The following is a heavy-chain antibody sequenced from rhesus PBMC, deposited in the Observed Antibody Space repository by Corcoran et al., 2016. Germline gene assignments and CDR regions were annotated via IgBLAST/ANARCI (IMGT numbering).Heavy chain of an antibody. J-gene: IGHJ4*01. D-gene: IGHD6-37*01. CDR3: ARNFGWSLGY. CDR1: GGSFSSYG. CDR2: INGNRGST. Sequence: QVQLQESGPGLVKPSETLALTCAVSGGSFSSYGWSWISQPPGKELEWIGEINGNRGSTNYNPSRKSRVTISTAASKNQFSRRLSSVTAADTAVYYCARNFGWSLGYWGQGVLVTVSS. V-gene: IGHV4-80*01.